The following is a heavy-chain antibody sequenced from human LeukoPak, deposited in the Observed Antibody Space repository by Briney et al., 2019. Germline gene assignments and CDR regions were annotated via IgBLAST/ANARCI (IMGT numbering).Heavy chain of an antibody. CDR3: ARSYCSGGTCYRGDY. V-gene: IGHV3-7*01. Sequence: GGSLRLSCAASGFTLRDYWMSWVCQAPGKGLEWLANIKQDGSEKYYVDSVKGRFTISRDNAENSLYLQMNSLRAEDTAVYYCARSYCSGGTCYRGDYWGQGTLVTVSS. CDR2: IKQDGSEK. D-gene: IGHD2-15*01. J-gene: IGHJ4*02. CDR1: GFTLRDYW.